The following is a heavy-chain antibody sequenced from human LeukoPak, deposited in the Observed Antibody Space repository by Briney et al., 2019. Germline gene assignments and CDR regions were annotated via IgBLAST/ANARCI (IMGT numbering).Heavy chain of an antibody. CDR2: IYSGGST. J-gene: IGHJ3*02. D-gene: IGHD6-19*01. Sequence: GGSLRLSCAASGFTVSSNYMSWVRQAPGKGLEWVSVIYSGGSTYYADSVKGRFTISRDNSKNMLYLQMNSLRAEDTAVYYCARDSPPGRSSGWYGAFDIWGQGTMVTVSS. V-gene: IGHV3-53*01. CDR3: ARDSPPGRSSGWYGAFDI. CDR1: GFTVSSNY.